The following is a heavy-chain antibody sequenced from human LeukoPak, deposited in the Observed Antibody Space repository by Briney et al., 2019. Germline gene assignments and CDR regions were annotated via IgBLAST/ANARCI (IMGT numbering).Heavy chain of an antibody. CDR2: ISYDGGNK. D-gene: IGHD6-13*01. CDR3: ARPIVAVTVYYYYYGMDV. V-gene: IGHV3-30-3*01. CDR1: RFTFSSYA. Sequence: GGSLRLSCAASRFTFSSYAMHWVRQAPGKGLEWVAVISYDGGNKYYADSVKGRFTISRDNSKNTLYLQMNSLRAEDTAVYYRARPIVAVTVYYYYYGMDVWGQGTTVTVSS. J-gene: IGHJ6*02.